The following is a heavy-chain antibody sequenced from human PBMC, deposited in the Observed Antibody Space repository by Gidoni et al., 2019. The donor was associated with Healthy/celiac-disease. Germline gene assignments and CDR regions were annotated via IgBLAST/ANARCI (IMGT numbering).Heavy chain of an antibody. Sequence: SSYGMHWVRQAPGKGLEWVAVIWYDGSNKYYADSVKGRFTISRDNSKNTLYLQMNSLRAEDTAVYYCARYCSGGSCFSDYYYGMDVWGQGTTVTVSS. V-gene: IGHV3-33*01. J-gene: IGHJ6*02. D-gene: IGHD2-15*01. CDR2: IWYDGSNK. CDR1: SSYG. CDR3: ARYCSGGSCFSDYYYGMDV.